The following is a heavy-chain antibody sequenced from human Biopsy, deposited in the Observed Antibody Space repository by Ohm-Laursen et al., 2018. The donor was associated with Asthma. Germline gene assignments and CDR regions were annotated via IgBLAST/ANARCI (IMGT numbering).Heavy chain of an antibody. CDR1: GFMFRSFG. V-gene: IGHV3-30*18. J-gene: IGHJ4*02. CDR2: ISYDGNHK. CDR3: AKRRGYSGHDNDF. D-gene: IGHD5-12*01. Sequence: SLRLSCAASGFMFRSFGMHWVRQAPGKGLEWVAVISYDGNHKFYEDSVKGRFTISRDNSKNTLYLQMNSLRTEDTAVYYCAKRRGYSGHDNDFWGQGTLVIVSS.